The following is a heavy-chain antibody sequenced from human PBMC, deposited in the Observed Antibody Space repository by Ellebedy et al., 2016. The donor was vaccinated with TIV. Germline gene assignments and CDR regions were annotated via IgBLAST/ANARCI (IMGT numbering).Heavy chain of an antibody. J-gene: IGHJ3*02. V-gene: IGHV3-7*01. Sequence: GGSLRLSXAASGFTFSSYWMTWVRQAPGKGLEWVANINQDGSEKYYVDSVKGRFTISRDNPKNSLYLQMNSLRAEDTAVYYCARLVAATLDAFDIWGQGTMVTVSS. CDR3: ARLVAATLDAFDI. CDR1: GFTFSSYW. D-gene: IGHD2-15*01. CDR2: INQDGSEK.